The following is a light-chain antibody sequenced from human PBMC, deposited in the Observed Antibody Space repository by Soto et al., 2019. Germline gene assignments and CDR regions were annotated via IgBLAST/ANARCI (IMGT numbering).Light chain of an antibody. CDR2: AVS. Sequence: QSALTQPRSVSGSPGQSVTISCTWTNSDVGAYTFVSWYQQLPGKAPKLIISAVSYRPSGVPDRFSGSKSGNTASLTISGLQAEDEADYYCFSYTASDMWVFGGGTKVTVL. CDR3: FSYTASDMWV. J-gene: IGLJ3*02. V-gene: IGLV2-11*01. CDR1: NSDVGAYTF.